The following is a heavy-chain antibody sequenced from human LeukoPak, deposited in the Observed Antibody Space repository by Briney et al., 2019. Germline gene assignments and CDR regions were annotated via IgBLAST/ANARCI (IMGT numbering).Heavy chain of an antibody. D-gene: IGHD2-21*01. CDR1: GGTFSSYT. CDR3: ARAYCGGDCYTYRNWFDP. CDR2: IIPIFGTA. Sequence: SVKVSCKASGGTFSSYTISWVRQAPGQGLEWMGGIIPIFGTANYAQKFQGRVTITADESTSTAYMELSSLRSEDTAVYYCARAYCGGDCYTYRNWFDPWGQGTLVTVSS. V-gene: IGHV1-69*01. J-gene: IGHJ5*02.